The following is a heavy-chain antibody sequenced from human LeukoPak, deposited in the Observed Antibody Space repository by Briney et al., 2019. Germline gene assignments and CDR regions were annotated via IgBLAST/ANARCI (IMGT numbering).Heavy chain of an antibody. CDR2: MNAEGRTI. CDR1: GFTFSSSW. D-gene: IGHD1-7*01. Sequence: GGSLRLSCAASGFTFSSSWMHWVRQGPGKGLVWVARMNAEGRTINYADSVKGRFTISRDNAKNTLYLQMNSLRTEDAAVYYCARAGNYYFDLWGRGTQVTVSS. CDR3: ARAGNYYFDL. J-gene: IGHJ2*01. V-gene: IGHV3-74*01.